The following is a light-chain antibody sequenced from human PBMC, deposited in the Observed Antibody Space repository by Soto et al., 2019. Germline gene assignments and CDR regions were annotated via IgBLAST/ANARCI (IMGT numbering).Light chain of an antibody. CDR2: GAS. V-gene: IGKV3D-15*01. J-gene: IGKJ5*01. Sequence: EIGLTQSPGTLSSSPGERATLSCRASQIVASNYLAWYQQKRGQAPRLLIWGASIRATGLPDRFSGSGSGTEFTLTVSSLQSEDFAVYFCQQYNNWPSFGQGGRPAIK. CDR3: QQYNNWPS. CDR1: QIVASN.